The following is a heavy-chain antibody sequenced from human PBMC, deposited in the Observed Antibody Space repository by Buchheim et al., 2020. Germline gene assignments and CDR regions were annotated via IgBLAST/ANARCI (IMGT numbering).Heavy chain of an antibody. CDR2: ISTYNGNT. Sequence: QVQLVQSGAEVKKPGASVEVSCKASGYSFSDYGISWVRQAPGQGLEWMGWISTYNGNTDSAQNYQDRVTMTRDTSTRTAYMELRSLRSDDTAIYFCARLASHLKNGLPENYYYYMDVWGEGTT. CDR3: ARLASHLKNGLPENYYYYMDV. V-gene: IGHV1-18*01. CDR1: GYSFSDYG. J-gene: IGHJ6*03. D-gene: IGHD2-2*01.